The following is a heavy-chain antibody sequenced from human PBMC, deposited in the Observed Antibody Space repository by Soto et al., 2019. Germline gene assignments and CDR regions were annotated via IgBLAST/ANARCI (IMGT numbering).Heavy chain of an antibody. V-gene: IGHV1-69*01. CDR1: GGTFSSYS. D-gene: IGHD1-26*01. CDR3: ARDVGRHSGGIDY. J-gene: IGHJ4*02. CDR2: IIPIFGTA. Sequence: QVQLVQSGAEVKKPGSSVKVSCKASGGTFSSYSINWVRQAPGQGLEWMGEIIPIFGTANYAQKFPGRVTITADESTSTAYMELSSLSSEDTAVYYCARDVGRHSGGIDYWGQGTLVTVSS.